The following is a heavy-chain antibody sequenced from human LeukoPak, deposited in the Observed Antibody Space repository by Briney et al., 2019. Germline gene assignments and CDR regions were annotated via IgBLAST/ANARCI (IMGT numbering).Heavy chain of an antibody. V-gene: IGHV3-7*01. J-gene: IGHJ4*02. CDR1: GFVFSNYW. D-gene: IGHD3-3*01. Sequence: SGGSLRLSCAASGFVFSNYWMSWVRQAPGKGLEWVANIKQDGSEKYYVDSVKGRFTISRDNAKNALFLQMNSLRAEDSALYYCARDGRPFYGSSSGPDSTDYWGQGTLVTVSS. CDR2: IKQDGSEK. CDR3: ARDGRPFYGSSSGPDSTDY.